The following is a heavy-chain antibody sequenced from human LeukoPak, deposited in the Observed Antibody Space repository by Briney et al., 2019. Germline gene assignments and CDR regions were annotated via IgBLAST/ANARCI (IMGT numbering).Heavy chain of an antibody. V-gene: IGHV1-69*02. CDR3: ARAGLDGYNFDY. CDR2: IIPILGIA. J-gene: IGHJ4*02. Sequence: GSSVKVSCKASGGTFSSYTISWVRQAPGQGLEWMGRIIPILGIANYAQKFQGRVTITADKSTSTAYMELSSLRSEDTDVYYCARAGLDGYNFDYWGQGTLVTVSS. D-gene: IGHD5-24*01. CDR1: GGTFSSYT.